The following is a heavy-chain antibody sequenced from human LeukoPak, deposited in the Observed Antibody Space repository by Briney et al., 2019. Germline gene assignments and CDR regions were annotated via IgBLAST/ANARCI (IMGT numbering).Heavy chain of an antibody. Sequence: SETLSLTCTVSGGSISSYYWSWIRQPAGKGLEWIGRIYTSGSTNYNPSLKSRVTMSVDTSKNQFSLKLSPVTAADTAVYYCAREVVVRAASRGEWFDPWGQGTLVTVSS. D-gene: IGHD3-10*01. J-gene: IGHJ5*02. CDR2: IYTSGST. CDR1: GGSISSYY. CDR3: AREVVVRAASRGEWFDP. V-gene: IGHV4-4*07.